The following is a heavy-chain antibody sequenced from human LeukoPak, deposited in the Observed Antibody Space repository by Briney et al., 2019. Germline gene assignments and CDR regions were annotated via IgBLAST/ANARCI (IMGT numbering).Heavy chain of an antibody. D-gene: IGHD3-10*01. J-gene: IGHJ4*02. V-gene: IGHV4-38-2*01. CDR3: ARATQGMVRGVIITD. CDR1: GYSISSGYY. CDR2: IYHSGST. Sequence: KPSETLSLTCAVSGYSISSGYYWGWIRQPPGKGLEWIGEIYHSGSTNYNPSLKSRVTISVDKSKNQFSLKLSSVTAADTAVYYCARATQGMVRGVIITDWGQGTLVTVSS.